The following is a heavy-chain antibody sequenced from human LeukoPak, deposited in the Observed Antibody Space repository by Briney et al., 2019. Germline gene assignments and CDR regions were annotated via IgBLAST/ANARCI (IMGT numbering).Heavy chain of an antibody. CDR2: IYTSGST. Sequence: PSETLSLTCTVPGGSISSYYWSWIRQPAGKGLEWIGRIYTSGSTNYNPSLKSRVTISVDTSKNQFSLKLSSVTAADTAVYYCARVRIDCSSTSCYRERFDYWGQGTLVTVSS. D-gene: IGHD2-2*01. J-gene: IGHJ4*02. CDR1: GGSISSYY. V-gene: IGHV4-4*07. CDR3: ARVRIDCSSTSCYRERFDY.